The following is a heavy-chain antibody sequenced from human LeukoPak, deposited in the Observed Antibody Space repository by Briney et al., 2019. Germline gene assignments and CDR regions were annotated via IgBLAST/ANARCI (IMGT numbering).Heavy chain of an antibody. CDR1: GFTFSSYA. Sequence: PGGSLRLSCAASGFTFSSYAMSWVRQAPGKGLEWVSAISGSGGSTYYADSVKGRFTISRDNSENTLYLQMNSLRAEDTAVYYCATSLVGATNGWFDPWGQGTLVTVSS. D-gene: IGHD1-26*01. J-gene: IGHJ5*02. CDR3: ATSLVGATNGWFDP. V-gene: IGHV3-23*01. CDR2: ISGSGGST.